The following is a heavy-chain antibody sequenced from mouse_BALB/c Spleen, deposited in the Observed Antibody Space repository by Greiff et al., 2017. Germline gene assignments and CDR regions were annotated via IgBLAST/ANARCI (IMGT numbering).Heavy chain of an antibody. CDR3: ARRNYGSSYGFAY. J-gene: IGHJ3*01. D-gene: IGHD1-1*01. CDR2: INPSTGYT. V-gene: IGHV1-7*01. Sequence: QVHVKQSGAELAKPGASVKMSCKASGYTFTSYWMHWVKQRPGQGLEWIGYINPSTGYTEYNQKFKDKATLTADKSSSTAYMQLSSLTSEDSAVYYCARRNYGSSYGFAYWGQGTLVTVSA. CDR1: GYTFTSYW.